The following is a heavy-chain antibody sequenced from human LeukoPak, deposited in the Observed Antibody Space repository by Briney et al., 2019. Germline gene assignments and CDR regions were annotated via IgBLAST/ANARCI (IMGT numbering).Heavy chain of an antibody. Sequence: GGSLEISCKRSGSSFTSYWIGWVRQLPGKGLEWMGIIYPGESDTRYSPSFQGQVTISADKSISTAYLQWNSLKASDTAMYYCARRWGNYYDSSGPFDPWGQGTLVTVSS. CDR3: ARRWGNYYDSSGPFDP. CDR2: IYPGESDT. V-gene: IGHV5-51*01. CDR1: GSSFTSYW. J-gene: IGHJ5*02. D-gene: IGHD3-22*01.